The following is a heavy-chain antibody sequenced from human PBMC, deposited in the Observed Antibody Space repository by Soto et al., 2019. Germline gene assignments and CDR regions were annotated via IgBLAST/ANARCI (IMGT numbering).Heavy chain of an antibody. V-gene: IGHV4-59*01. J-gene: IGHJ5*02. Sequence: SETLSLTCTVSGGSISSYYWSWIRQPPGKGLEWIGYIYYSGSTNYNPSLKSRVTISVDTSKNQFSLKLSSVTAADTAVYYCARGIFKSSWFDPWGQGTLVTVSS. D-gene: IGHD3-9*01. CDR2: IYYSGST. CDR3: ARGIFKSSWFDP. CDR1: GGSISSYY.